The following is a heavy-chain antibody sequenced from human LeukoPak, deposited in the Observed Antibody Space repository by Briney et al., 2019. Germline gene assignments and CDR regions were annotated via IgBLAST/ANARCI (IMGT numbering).Heavy chain of an antibody. CDR3: ARDLNEYYDFWSGSSGAFDI. CDR2: INPNSGGT. CDR1: GYTFTGYY. D-gene: IGHD3-3*01. Sequence: ASVKVSCKASGYTFTGYYMHWVRQAPGQGLEWMGWINPNSGGTNYAQKFQGRVTMTRDTSISTAYMELSRLRSDDTAVYYCARDLNEYYDFWSGSSGAFDIWGQGTMVTVSS. J-gene: IGHJ3*02. V-gene: IGHV1-2*02.